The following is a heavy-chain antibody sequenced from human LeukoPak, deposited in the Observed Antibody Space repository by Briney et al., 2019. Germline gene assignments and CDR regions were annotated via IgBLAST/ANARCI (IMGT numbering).Heavy chain of an antibody. J-gene: IGHJ4*02. CDR1: GFTFSSYA. D-gene: IGHD3-9*01. V-gene: IGHV3-23*01. CDR2: ISGSGGST. CDR3: AKDRYDILTGYSWSPFDY. Sequence: PGGSLRLSCAASGFTFSSYAMSWVRQAPGKGLEWVSAISGSGGSTYYADSVKGRFTISRDNSKNTLYLQMNSLRAEDTAVYYCAKDRYDILTGYSWSPFDYWGQGTLVTVSS.